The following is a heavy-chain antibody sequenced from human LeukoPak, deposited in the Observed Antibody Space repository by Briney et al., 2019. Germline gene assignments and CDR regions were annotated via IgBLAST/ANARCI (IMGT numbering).Heavy chain of an antibody. D-gene: IGHD1-26*01. CDR3: AGSRVGVTIDY. J-gene: IGHJ4*02. CDR1: AYTYTSYG. CDR2: ISAYNGNA. Sequence: ASVKVSCKASAYTYTSYGISWVRQAPGQGLEWMGWISAYNGNANDAQKLQGRLTITTDTSTSTSYMERRSLTSDDTAVYYCAGSRVGVTIDYWGQGTLVTVSS. V-gene: IGHV1-18*01.